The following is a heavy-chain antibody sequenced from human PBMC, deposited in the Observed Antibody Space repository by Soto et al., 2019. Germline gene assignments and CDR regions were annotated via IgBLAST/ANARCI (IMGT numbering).Heavy chain of an antibody. CDR1: GFTFSDYY. CDR2: IVIGSDHT. Sequence: GGSLRLSCAASGFTFSDYYMAWVRQAPGKGLEWLSYIVIGSDHTNYADSVKGRFTISRDNAKNTLYLEMNSLRAEDTAIYYCARLRASSWYLGGYLDFWGLGTLVTVSS. CDR3: ARLRASSWYLGGYLDF. V-gene: IGHV3-11*06. J-gene: IGHJ4*02. D-gene: IGHD6-13*01.